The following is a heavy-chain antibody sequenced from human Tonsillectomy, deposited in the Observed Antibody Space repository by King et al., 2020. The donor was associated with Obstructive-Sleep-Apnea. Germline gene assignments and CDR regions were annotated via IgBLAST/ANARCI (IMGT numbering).Heavy chain of an antibody. D-gene: IGHD3-22*01. J-gene: IGHJ2*01. CDR2: IYYSGST. CDR3: ARVEAYYYDSSGYSHGYFDL. V-gene: IGHV4-59*01. Sequence: PLQESGPGLVKPSETLSLTCTVSGGSISNYYWSWLRQPPGKGLEWIGNIYYSGSTNYNPSLKSRVSISVDTSKNQFSLKLSSVTAADTAVYYCARVEAYYYDSSGYSHGYFDLWGRGTLVSVSS. CDR1: GGSISNYY.